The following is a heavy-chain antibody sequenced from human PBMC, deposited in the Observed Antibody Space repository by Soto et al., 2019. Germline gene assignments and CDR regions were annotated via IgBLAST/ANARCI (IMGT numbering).Heavy chain of an antibody. CDR3: ARFSGSYTRGPDY. D-gene: IGHD1-26*01. CDR2: SRNKANSYRT. Sequence: EVQLVESGGGLVQPGGSLRLSCAASGFTFSDHYMDWVRQAPGKGLEWVGRSRNKANSYRTEYAASVKGRFTISRDESKNSLYLQMNSLKAEDTAVYYCARFSGSYTRGPDYWGQGTLVTVSS. J-gene: IGHJ4*02. CDR1: GFTFSDHY. V-gene: IGHV3-72*01.